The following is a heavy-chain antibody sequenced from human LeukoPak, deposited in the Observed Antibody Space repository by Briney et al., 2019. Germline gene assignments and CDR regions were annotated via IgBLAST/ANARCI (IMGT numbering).Heavy chain of an antibody. CDR3: AKGDVYYDSVPSD. Sequence: QPGGSLRLSCAASGFTFSSYAVSWVRQAPGKGLEWVATISNRGDGTYYADSVKGRFTISRDNSKNTLSLQMNSLRAEDTAEYYCAKGDVYYDSVPSDWGRGTLVTVSS. J-gene: IGHJ4*02. CDR2: ISNRGDGT. D-gene: IGHD3-22*01. CDR1: GFTFSSYA. V-gene: IGHV3-23*01.